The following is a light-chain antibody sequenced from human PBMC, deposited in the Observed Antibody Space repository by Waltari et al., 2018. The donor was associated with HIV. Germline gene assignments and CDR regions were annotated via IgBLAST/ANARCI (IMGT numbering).Light chain of an antibody. J-gene: IGKJ1*01. Sequence: VMTQSPATLSVSPGGSATISCRTSDSIGNNLIWYQQRPGQAPRVLIYGASTRAPGISGRITGSGSGTEFTLTINNLQPEDTAVYYCHQHNYSPRSFGQGTRVDLK. CDR3: HQHNYSPRS. CDR2: GAS. V-gene: IGKV3-15*01. CDR1: DSIGNN.